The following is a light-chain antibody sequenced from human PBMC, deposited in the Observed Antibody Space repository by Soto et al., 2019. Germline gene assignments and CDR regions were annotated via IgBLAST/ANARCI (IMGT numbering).Light chain of an antibody. J-gene: IGKJ1*01. CDR1: QSVLYSSNNQNY. CDR2: WAS. CDR3: QQHYSTPRT. V-gene: IGKV4-1*01. Sequence: DIVMTQSPDSLAVSLGERATINCKSSQSVLYSSNNQNYLAWYQQKPGQPPKLLIYWASIRESGVPDRFSGSGSGTDFTLTISSLHAEDVAVYYCQQHYSTPRTFGQGTKVEIK.